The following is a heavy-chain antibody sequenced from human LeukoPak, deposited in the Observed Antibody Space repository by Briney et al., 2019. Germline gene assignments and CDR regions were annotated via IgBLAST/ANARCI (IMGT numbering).Heavy chain of an antibody. Sequence: GGSLRLSCAASGFTFSSYAMHWVRQAPGKGLEWVSYISSSGSTIYYADSVKGRFTISRDNAKNSLYLQMNSLRAEDTAVYYCARSTVEMATILDQDWGQGTLVTVSS. CDR1: GFTFSSYA. J-gene: IGHJ4*02. CDR3: ARSTVEMATILDQD. CDR2: ISSSGSTI. V-gene: IGHV3-48*04. D-gene: IGHD5-24*01.